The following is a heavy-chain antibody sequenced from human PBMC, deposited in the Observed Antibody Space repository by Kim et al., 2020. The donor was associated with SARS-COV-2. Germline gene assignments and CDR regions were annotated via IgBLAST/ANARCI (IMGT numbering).Heavy chain of an antibody. Sequence: SETLSLTCTVSGGSISSSSYYWGWIRQPPGKGLEWIGSIYYSGSTYYNPSLKSRVTISVDTSKNQFSLKLSSVTAADTAVYYCAREAAWFGEFHNFDYWGQGTLVTVSS. V-gene: IGHV4-39*02. D-gene: IGHD3-10*01. J-gene: IGHJ4*02. CDR3: AREAAWFGEFHNFDY. CDR2: IYYSGST. CDR1: GGSISSSSYY.